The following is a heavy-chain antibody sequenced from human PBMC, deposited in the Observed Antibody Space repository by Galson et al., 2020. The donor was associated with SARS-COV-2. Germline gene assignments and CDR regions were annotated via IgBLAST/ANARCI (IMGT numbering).Heavy chain of an antibody. J-gene: IGHJ3*02. V-gene: IGHV4-30-2*01. CDR2: ISHSGGT. CDR3: ARLHYGEYAPEAFDI. D-gene: IGHD4-17*01. CDR1: ATSISSGSYS. Sequence: SETLSLTCAVSATSISSGSYSWNWIRQPPGKGLEWIGHISHSGGTYYNPSLKSRVTISGDRSKNQFALRLSSVTAADTAVYYCARLHYGEYAPEAFDIWGPGTRVTVAS.